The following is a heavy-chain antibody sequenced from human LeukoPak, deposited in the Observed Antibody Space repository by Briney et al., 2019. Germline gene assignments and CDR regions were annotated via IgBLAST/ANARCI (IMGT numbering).Heavy chain of an antibody. J-gene: IGHJ4*02. D-gene: IGHD1-26*01. Sequence: GSLRLSCAASGFTFSSYPMHWVRQAPGKGLEYVSGISSNGGSAYYANSVKGRFTISRDNSKNTLYLQMGSLRGEDMAVYYCARRRVGALDYFDYWGQGTLVTVSS. CDR2: ISSNGGSA. V-gene: IGHV3-64*01. CDR3: ARRRVGALDYFDY. CDR1: GFTFSSYP.